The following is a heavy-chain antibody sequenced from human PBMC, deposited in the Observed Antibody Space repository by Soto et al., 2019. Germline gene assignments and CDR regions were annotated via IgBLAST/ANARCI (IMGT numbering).Heavy chain of an antibody. Sequence: GESLKISCAASGFTFSSYAMSWVRQAPGKGLEWVSAISGSGGSTYYADSVKGRFTISRDNSKNTLYLQMNSLRAEDTAVYYWAKDAARGGSYYFQHWGQGTLVTVSS. D-gene: IGHD1-26*01. V-gene: IGHV3-23*01. J-gene: IGHJ1*01. CDR1: GFTFSSYA. CDR3: AKDAARGGSYYFQH. CDR2: ISGSGGST.